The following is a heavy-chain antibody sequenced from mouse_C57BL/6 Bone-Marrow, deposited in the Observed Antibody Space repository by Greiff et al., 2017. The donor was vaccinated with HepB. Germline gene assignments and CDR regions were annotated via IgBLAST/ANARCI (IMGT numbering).Heavy chain of an antibody. D-gene: IGHD3-2*02. CDR2: IWWGDDK. Sequence: QVTLKESGPGILQPSQTLSLSCSFSGFSLSTFGMGVGWIRHPSGKGLEWLAHIWWGDDKYYNPALKSRLPISKDTSKNQVFLKIANVDTADTATYYCARVDSSGPPWFAYWCQGTLVTVSA. CDR3: ARVDSSGPPWFAY. V-gene: IGHV8-8*01. CDR1: GFSLSTFGMG. J-gene: IGHJ3*01.